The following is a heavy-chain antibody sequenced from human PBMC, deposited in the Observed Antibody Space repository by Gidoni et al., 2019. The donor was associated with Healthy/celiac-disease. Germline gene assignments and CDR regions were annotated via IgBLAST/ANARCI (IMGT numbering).Heavy chain of an antibody. CDR1: GGSFSGYY. V-gene: IGHV4-34*01. J-gene: IGHJ3*02. Sequence: QVQLQQWGAGLLKPSETLSLTCAVYGGSFSGYYWRWIRQPPGKGLEWIGEINHSGSTNYNPSLKSRVTISVDTSKNQFSMKLSSVTAADTAVYYCARAGYSSGWYSFDIWGQGTMVTVSS. CDR3: ARAGYSSGWYSFDI. D-gene: IGHD6-19*01. CDR2: INHSGST.